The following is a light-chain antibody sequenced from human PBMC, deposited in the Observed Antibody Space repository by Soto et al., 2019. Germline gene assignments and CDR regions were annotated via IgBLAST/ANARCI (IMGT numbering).Light chain of an antibody. CDR2: GAS. J-gene: IGKJ1*01. V-gene: IGKV3-20*01. CDR3: QQSYNTPWT. Sequence: EIVLTQSPGTLSLSPGERATLSCRASQSVSSSYLAWYQQKPGQAPRLLIYGASSRATGIPDRFSGSGSGTDFTLTISRLEPEDFAVYYCQQSYNTPWTFGQGTKVDI. CDR1: QSVSSSY.